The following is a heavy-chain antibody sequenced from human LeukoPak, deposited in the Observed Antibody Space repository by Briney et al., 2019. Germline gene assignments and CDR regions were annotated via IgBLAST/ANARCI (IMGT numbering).Heavy chain of an antibody. V-gene: IGHV3-23*01. CDR2: ISGSGGST. D-gene: IGHD1-26*01. CDR3: AKSGSYSLSYFDY. CDR1: GFTFSSYA. Sequence: GGSLRLSCGASGFTFSSYAMSWVRQAPGKGLEWVSAISGSGGSTYYADSVKGRFTISRVNSKNTLYLQMNGLRAEDTAVYYCAKSGSYSLSYFDYWGQGTLVTVST. J-gene: IGHJ4*02.